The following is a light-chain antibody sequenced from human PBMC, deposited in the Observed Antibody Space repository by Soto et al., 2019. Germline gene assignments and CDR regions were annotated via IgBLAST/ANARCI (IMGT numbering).Light chain of an antibody. CDR2: DVS. V-gene: IGKV1-5*01. CDR1: QSISSW. Sequence: DIQMTQSPSTLSASVGDRVTITCWASQSISSWLAWYQQKPGKAPKLLIYDVSSLESGVPSRFSGSGSGTEFTLTISSLQPDDFATYYCQHYNSYSEAFGQGTKVDI. CDR3: QHYNSYSEA. J-gene: IGKJ1*01.